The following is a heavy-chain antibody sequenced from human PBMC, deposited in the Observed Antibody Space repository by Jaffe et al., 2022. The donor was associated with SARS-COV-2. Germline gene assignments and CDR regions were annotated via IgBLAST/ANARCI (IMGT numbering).Heavy chain of an antibody. CDR3: ARGETSTRMDY. V-gene: IGHV1-18*01. Sequence: QVQLVQSAAEVKQPGASVKVSCKASGYTFTSYNIIWVRQAPGQGLEWMGWISAYNGDTHYARNLQGRVTMTTDTSTSTASMELRSLRSDDTAVYYCARGETSTRMDYWGQGSLVTVSS. CDR1: GYTFTSYN. D-gene: IGHD2-2*01. J-gene: IGHJ4*02. CDR2: ISAYNGDT.